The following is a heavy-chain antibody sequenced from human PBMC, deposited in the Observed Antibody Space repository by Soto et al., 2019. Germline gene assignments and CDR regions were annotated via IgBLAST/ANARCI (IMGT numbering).Heavy chain of an antibody. CDR2: ICPGDDET. J-gene: IGHJ4*02. Sequence: GESLKISCQSSGYTFSNFWIGWVRQFPGKDLEWMGIICPGDDETRYSPSFHGKVTISSDRSINTAYLQWNSLEASDTAFYFCARSPRSSPYFAYWGQGALVTVSS. CDR3: ARSPRSSPYFAY. D-gene: IGHD6-13*01. V-gene: IGHV5-51*01. CDR1: GYTFSNFW.